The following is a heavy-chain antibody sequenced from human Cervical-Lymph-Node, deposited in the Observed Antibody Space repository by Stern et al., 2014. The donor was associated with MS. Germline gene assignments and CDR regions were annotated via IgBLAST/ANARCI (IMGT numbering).Heavy chain of an antibody. CDR2: IWYDGSNK. CDR3: ARSSSPSHYYYYGMDV. Sequence: VQLLESGGGVVQPGRSLRLSCAASGFTFSSYGMHWVRQAPGKGLAWVAVIWYDGSNKYYADSVKGRFTISRDNSKNTLYLQMNSLRAEDTAVYYCARSSSPSHYYYYGMDVWGQGTTVTVSS. D-gene: IGHD6-13*01. V-gene: IGHV3-33*01. CDR1: GFTFSSYG. J-gene: IGHJ6*02.